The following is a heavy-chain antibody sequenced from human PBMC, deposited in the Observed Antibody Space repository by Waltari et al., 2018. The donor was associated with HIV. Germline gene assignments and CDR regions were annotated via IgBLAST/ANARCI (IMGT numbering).Heavy chain of an antibody. V-gene: IGHV3-33*01. CDR1: GFTFINFA. Sequence: VQLVESGGVVVQPGRSRRLSCAADGFTFINFAMNWVRQAPGKGLEWVAVIWYDGDNKYYADSVKGRFTISRDNSKNTLYLQMNSLRVEDTAVYYCARGGYYYDISGYYHYWGQGTLVTVSS. D-gene: IGHD3-22*01. CDR3: ARGGYYYDISGYYHY. CDR2: IWYDGDNK. J-gene: IGHJ4*02.